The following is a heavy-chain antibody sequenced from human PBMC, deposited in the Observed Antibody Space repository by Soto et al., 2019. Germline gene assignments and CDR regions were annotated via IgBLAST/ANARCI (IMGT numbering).Heavy chain of an antibody. J-gene: IGHJ6*02. D-gene: IGHD3-16*01. CDR3: ARGLLRGKGGMDV. CDR2: ISAYNGYT. V-gene: IGHV1-18*01. Sequence: QVQLVQSGGEVKKPGASVMVSCETSGYTFSSDGISWVRQAPGQGPDWMGWISAYNGYTDYAQKFQGRVTVTTDASTSTAYMELRSLRSDDTAVYYCARGLLRGKGGMDVWGQGTTVTVSS. CDR1: GYTFSSDG.